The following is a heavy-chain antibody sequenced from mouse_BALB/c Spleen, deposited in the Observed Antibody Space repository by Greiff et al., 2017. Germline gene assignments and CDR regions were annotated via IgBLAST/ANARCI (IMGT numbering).Heavy chain of an antibody. CDR2: IRLKSNNYAT. CDR3: TRAYYYGSSYGY. D-gene: IGHD1-1*01. J-gene: IGHJ2*01. Sequence: EVKLMESGGGLVQPGGSMKLSCVASGFTFSNYWMNWVRQSPEKGLEWVAEIRLKSNNYATHYAESVKGRFTISRDDSKSSVYLQMNNLRAEDTGIYYCTRAYYYGSSYGYWGQGTTLTVSS. CDR1: GFTFSNYW. V-gene: IGHV6-6*02.